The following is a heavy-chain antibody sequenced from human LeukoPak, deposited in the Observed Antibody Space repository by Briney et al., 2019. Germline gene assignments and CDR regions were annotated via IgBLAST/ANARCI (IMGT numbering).Heavy chain of an antibody. D-gene: IGHD3-22*01. V-gene: IGHV3-43*02. CDR1: GFTSADYA. CDR3: AKDPYYYDSSGYYYPDY. J-gene: IGHJ4*02. CDR2: VSGDGVST. Sequence: GGSLRLSCAASGFTSADYAMHWARQAPGQGLDWVSLVSGDGVSTYHADSVKGRFTISRDNSKNSLYLQMNSLRTEDTALYYCAKDPYYYDSSGYYYPDYWGQGTLVTVSS.